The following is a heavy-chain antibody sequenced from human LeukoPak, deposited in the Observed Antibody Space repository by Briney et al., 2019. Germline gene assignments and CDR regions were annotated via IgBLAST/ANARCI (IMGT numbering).Heavy chain of an antibody. CDR3: AGGWWEGFGY. CDR1: GFIFSDYS. V-gene: IGHV3-11*05. D-gene: IGHD1-26*01. CDR2: ISTHSTYT. Sequence: GGSLRLSCAASGFIFSDYSMSWIRQAPGKGLEWVSYISTHSTYTHYADSVRGRFTISRDNAKNSLYLQMNSLRAEDTAVYYCAGGWWEGFGYWGQGTLVTVSS. J-gene: IGHJ4*02.